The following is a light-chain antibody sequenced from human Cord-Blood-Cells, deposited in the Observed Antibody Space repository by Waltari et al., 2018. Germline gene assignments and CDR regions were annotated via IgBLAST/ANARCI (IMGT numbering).Light chain of an antibody. CDR2: LNSDGRH. V-gene: IGLV4-69*01. Sequence: QLVLTQSPSASASLGASVKPTCTLSSGARSYAIAWHQEQPAKSPRDLMKLNSDGRHSKGDVIPDRFSGSRSGAGRYLTISSLQSEDEADYYCQTWGTGIQVFGGGTKLTVL. CDR1: SGARSYA. J-gene: IGLJ3*02. CDR3: QTWGTGIQV.